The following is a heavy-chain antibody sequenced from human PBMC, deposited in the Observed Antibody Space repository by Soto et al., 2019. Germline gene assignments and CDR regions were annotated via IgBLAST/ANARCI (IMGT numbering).Heavy chain of an antibody. D-gene: IGHD2-8*01. V-gene: IGHV3-30*18. Sequence: LRLSCAASGFTFSSYGMHWVRQAPGKGLEWVAVISYDGSNKYYADSVKGRFTISRDNSKNTLYLQMNSLRAEDTAVYYCAKARSRGRYCTNGVCFSVHYYYGMDVWGQGTTVTVSS. J-gene: IGHJ6*02. CDR3: AKARSRGRYCTNGVCFSVHYYYGMDV. CDR1: GFTFSSYG. CDR2: ISYDGSNK.